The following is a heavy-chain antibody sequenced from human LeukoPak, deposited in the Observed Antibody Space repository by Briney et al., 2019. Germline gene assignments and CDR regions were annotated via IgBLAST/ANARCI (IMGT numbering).Heavy chain of an antibody. D-gene: IGHD2-2*02. Sequence: ASVKVSCKASGYTFTSYDINWVRQATGQGLEWMGWVNPNSGNTGYAQKFQGRVTITRNTSISTAYMELSSLRSEDTAVYYCARVLRCSSTSCYKGPLDYYYYMDVWGKGTTVTVSS. CDR3: ARVLRCSSTSCYKGPLDYYYYMDV. CDR2: VNPNSGNT. V-gene: IGHV1-8*03. J-gene: IGHJ6*03. CDR1: GYTFTSYD.